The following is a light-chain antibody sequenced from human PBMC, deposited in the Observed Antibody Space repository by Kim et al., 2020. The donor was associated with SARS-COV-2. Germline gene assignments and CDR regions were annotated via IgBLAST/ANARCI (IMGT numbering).Light chain of an antibody. CDR2: GNS. CDR1: SSNIGAGYD. V-gene: IGLV1-40*01. Sequence: QSVLTQPPSVSGAPGQRVTISCTGSSSNIGAGYDVHWYQQLPGTAPKLLIYGNSNRPSGVPDRFSGSKSGTSASLAITGLQAEDEVDYYCQSYDSSLHVVFGGGTQLTVL. CDR3: QSYDSSLHVV. J-gene: IGLJ2*01.